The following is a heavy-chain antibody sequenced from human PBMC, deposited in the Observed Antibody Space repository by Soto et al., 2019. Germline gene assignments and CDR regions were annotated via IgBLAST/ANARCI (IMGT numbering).Heavy chain of an antibody. CDR1: GYIFTAYS. D-gene: IGHD2-15*01. Sequence: ASVKVSCKASGYIFTAYSMHWVRQAPGQGLEWMGVVNPSGGSTNYAQKFQGRITMTRDTSTSTVYMGLSSLTSEDTAVYYCAREENCSDGICYSEYFQRWGQGTLVTVSS. J-gene: IGHJ1*01. CDR2: VNPSGGST. CDR3: AREENCSDGICYSEYFQR. V-gene: IGHV1-46*01.